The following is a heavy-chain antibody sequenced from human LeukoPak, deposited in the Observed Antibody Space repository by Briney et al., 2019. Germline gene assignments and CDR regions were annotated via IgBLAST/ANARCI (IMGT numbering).Heavy chain of an antibody. Sequence: SVKVSCKASGGTFSSYAISWVRQAPGQGLEWMGGIIPIFGTANYAQKFQGRVTITTDESTGTAYMELSSLRSEDTAVYYCASRRTTGTTRPVDYWGQGTLVTVSS. V-gene: IGHV1-69*05. J-gene: IGHJ4*02. D-gene: IGHD1-1*01. CDR2: IIPIFGTA. CDR3: ASRRTTGTTRPVDY. CDR1: GGTFSSYA.